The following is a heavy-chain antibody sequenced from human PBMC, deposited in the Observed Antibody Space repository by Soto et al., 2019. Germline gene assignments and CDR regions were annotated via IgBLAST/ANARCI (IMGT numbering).Heavy chain of an antibody. CDR2: IDPSDSST. CDR3: ARQAQNDY. J-gene: IGHJ4*02. V-gene: IGHV5-10-1*01. Sequence: GESLKISCRGSGYSFTNYWISWVRQMPGKGLEWMGKIDPSDSSTNYNPSFQGHVTISVDKSINTVFLQWTTLRASDTAMYYCARQAQNDYWGQGTQVTVSS. CDR1: GYSFTNYW.